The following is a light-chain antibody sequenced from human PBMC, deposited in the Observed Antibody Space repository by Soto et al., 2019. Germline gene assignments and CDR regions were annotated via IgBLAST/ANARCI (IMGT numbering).Light chain of an antibody. CDR3: PQYYTYSRT. Sequence: DIQMTQSPSTLSASVGDRVTITCRASQSINSRLAWYQQRPGKDPDLLIYDASTLQSGVPSRFSGSGSGTEFTLTISRLQTDDFATYSCPQYYTYSRTFGQGTKLDIK. CDR2: DAS. J-gene: IGKJ1*01. CDR1: QSINSR. V-gene: IGKV1-5*01.